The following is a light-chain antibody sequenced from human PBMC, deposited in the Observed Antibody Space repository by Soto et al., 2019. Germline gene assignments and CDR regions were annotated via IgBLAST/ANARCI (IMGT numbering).Light chain of an antibody. J-gene: IGKJ5*01. CDR2: WAS. Sequence: IVTHQSPDSLALSLCESATINCKSSQSLLYSSNNKNYLAWYQQKPGQPPKLLIYWASTRASGVPARFSGSGSGTDFTLTISSLQAEDVAVYFCLHYKDWPSTFGQGTGLEIK. V-gene: IGKV4-1*01. CDR3: LHYKDWPST. CDR1: QSLLYSSNNKNY.